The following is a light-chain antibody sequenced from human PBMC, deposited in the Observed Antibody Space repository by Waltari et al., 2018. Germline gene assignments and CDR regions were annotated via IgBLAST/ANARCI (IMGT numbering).Light chain of an antibody. CDR1: ILANQY. CDR3: FSFADKNPRL. V-gene: IGLV3-27*01. CDR2: KDN. J-gene: IGLJ3*02. Sequence: SYELTQPSAVSVSPGQTARITFSVEILANQYVLCVQQKPAQAPILIIYKDNNRPSGIPERFSGFRSGTTGTLLITGAQVEDEADYYCFSFADKNPRLFGGGTKLTVL.